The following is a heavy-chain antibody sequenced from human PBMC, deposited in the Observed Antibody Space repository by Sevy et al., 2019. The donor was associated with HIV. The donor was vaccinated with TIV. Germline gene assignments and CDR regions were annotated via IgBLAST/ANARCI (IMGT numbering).Heavy chain of an antibody. D-gene: IGHD2-21*01. Sequence: GGSLRLSCAASGFPFNDHAMHWVRQVPGKGLEWVSGVSWNSRNIGYADSVKGRFTISRNNARHFLFLEMNSLRPEDTAFSYYTKDINRGCDGVNCYSYYYYFYGLDVWCQGTTVTVSS. CDR1: GFPFNDHA. CDR3: TKDINRGCDGVNCYSYYYYFYGLDV. V-gene: IGHV3-9*01. J-gene: IGHJ6*02. CDR2: VSWNSRNI.